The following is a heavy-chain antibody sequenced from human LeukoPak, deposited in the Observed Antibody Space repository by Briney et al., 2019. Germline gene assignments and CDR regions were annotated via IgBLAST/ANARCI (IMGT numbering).Heavy chain of an antibody. CDR2: ISAHNGAT. Sequence: ASVKVSCKASGDTFSRYGISWIRQSPGQGLEWMGWISAHNGATNFAQKFQGRLTMTADTSTTTAYMELRSLTSDDTAIYYCARHSEATSGVVIPSNYWGQGTLVTVSP. J-gene: IGHJ4*02. D-gene: IGHD3-3*01. CDR1: GDTFSRYG. CDR3: ARHSEATSGVVIPSNY. V-gene: IGHV1-18*01.